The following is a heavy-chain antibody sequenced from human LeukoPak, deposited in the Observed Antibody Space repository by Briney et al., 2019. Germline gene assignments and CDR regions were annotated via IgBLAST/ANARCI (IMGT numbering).Heavy chain of an antibody. J-gene: IGHJ5*02. CDR1: VYAFTTYD. V-gene: IGHV1-8*01. CDR3: ARGRGSGHKENWFDP. D-gene: IGHD6-19*01. Sequence: ASVKVSRKASVYAFTTYDIYWVRQATGQGPAWMGWMNPNSGNTGYTQNFQGRVTMTRNISISTAYMELSSLKSEDTAVYYCARGRGSGHKENWFDPWGQGTLVTVSS. CDR2: MNPNSGNT.